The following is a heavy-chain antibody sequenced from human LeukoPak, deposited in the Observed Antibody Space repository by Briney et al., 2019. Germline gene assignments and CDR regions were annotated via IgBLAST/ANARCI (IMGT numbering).Heavy chain of an antibody. CDR2: IYSGGST. CDR3: ASTYDSSGYYGL. J-gene: IGHJ4*02. CDR1: GFTFSDYY. D-gene: IGHD3-22*01. V-gene: IGHV3-66*01. Sequence: PGGSLRLSCAASGFTFSDYYMSWIRQAPGKGLEWVSVIYSGGSTYYADSVKGRFTISRDNSKNTLYLQMNSLRAEDTAVYYCASTYDSSGYYGLWGQGTLVTVSS.